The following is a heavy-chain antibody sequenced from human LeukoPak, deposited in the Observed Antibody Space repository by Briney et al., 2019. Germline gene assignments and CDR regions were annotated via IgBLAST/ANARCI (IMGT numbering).Heavy chain of an antibody. CDR1: GFTFSSYA. J-gene: IGHJ4*02. CDR3: AKVQRGRTMFGLAVKGAPFDY. CDR2: VSGSGDNT. D-gene: IGHD3/OR15-3a*01. Sequence: HSGGSLRLSCAASGFTFSSYAMSWVRQAPGKGLEWVSTVSGSGDNTYYADSVKGRFTVSRDNSKNALDLQLNSLSAEDTAIYYCAKVQRGRTMFGLAVKGAPFDYWGQGTLVTVSS. V-gene: IGHV3-23*01.